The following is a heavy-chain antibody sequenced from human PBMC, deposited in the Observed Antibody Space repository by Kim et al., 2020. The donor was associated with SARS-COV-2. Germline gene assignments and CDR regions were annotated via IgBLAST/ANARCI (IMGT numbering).Heavy chain of an antibody. D-gene: IGHD3-22*01. V-gene: IGHV3-23*01. CDR3: AKRGGNYYDSSGYGWPFDY. J-gene: IGHJ4*02. Sequence: GGSLRLSCAASGFTFSSYAMSWVRQAPGKGLEWVSAISGSGGSTYYADSVKGRFTISRDNSKNTLYLQMNSLRAEDTAVYYCAKRGGNYYDSSGYGWPFDYWGQGPLVTVSS. CDR2: ISGSGGST. CDR1: GFTFSSYA.